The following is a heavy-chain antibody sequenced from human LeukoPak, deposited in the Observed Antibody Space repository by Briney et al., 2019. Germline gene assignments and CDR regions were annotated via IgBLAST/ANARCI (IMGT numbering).Heavy chain of an antibody. Sequence: GGSLRLSCAASGFTFSNAWMNWVRQAPGEGLEWVSAIRGSGGSTYYADSVKGRFTIPRDNSKNTLYLQMNSLRAEDTAIYYCATSPWFGQSNAPYFFDPWGQGTLVTVSS. J-gene: IGHJ5*02. CDR2: IRGSGGST. CDR3: ATSPWFGQSNAPYFFDP. D-gene: IGHD3-10*01. CDR1: GFTFSNAW. V-gene: IGHV3-23*01.